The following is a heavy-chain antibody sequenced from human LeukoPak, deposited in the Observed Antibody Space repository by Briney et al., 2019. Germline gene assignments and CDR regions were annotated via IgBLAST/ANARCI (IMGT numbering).Heavy chain of an antibody. CDR2: IYYSGST. V-gene: IGHV4-30-4*08. D-gene: IGHD5-18*01. CDR1: GGSISSGDYY. Sequence: SQTLSLTCTVSGGSISSGDYYWSWIRQPPGKGLEWIGYIYYSGSTYYNPSLKSRVTISVDTSKNQFSLKLSSVTAADTAVYYCARDPDPHVDTHPWGQGTLVTVSS. J-gene: IGHJ5*02. CDR3: ARDPDPHVDTHP.